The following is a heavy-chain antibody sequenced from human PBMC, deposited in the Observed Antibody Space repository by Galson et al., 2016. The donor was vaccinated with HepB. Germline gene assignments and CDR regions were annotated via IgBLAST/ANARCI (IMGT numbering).Heavy chain of an antibody. V-gene: IGHV4-34*01. Sequence: SETLSLTCTVYGESFSGHYWNWIRQPPGKGLEWIGEINHSGSTSYRPSLKSRVSISVDTSKNQFTLKLSTVTAADTAVCYCARTGIWGYYFDYWGQGTRVTVSS. CDR3: ARTGIWGYYFDY. D-gene: IGHD2-15*01. CDR1: GESFSGHY. CDR2: INHSGST. J-gene: IGHJ4*02.